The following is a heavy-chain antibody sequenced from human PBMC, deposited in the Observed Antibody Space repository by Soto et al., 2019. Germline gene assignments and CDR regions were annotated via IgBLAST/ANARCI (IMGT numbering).Heavy chain of an antibody. J-gene: IGHJ6*02. CDR2: ISAYNGNT. CDR3: ARDSNIAVDGTAGRVYYYYYGMDV. V-gene: IGHV1-18*01. D-gene: IGHD6-19*01. CDR1: GYTFTSYG. Sequence: QVQLVQSGAEVKKPGASVKVSCKASGYTFTSYGISWVRQAPGQGLEWMGWISAYNGNTNYAQKLQGRVTMTTDTSTSTAYMELRSLRSDDTAVYYCARDSNIAVDGTAGRVYYYYYGMDVWGQGTTVTVSS.